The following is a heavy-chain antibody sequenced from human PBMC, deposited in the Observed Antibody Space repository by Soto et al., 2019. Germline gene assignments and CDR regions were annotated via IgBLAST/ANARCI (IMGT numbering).Heavy chain of an antibody. CDR1: GFTFRSYG. Sequence: SGGALRLSCAASGFTFRSYGMHWVRPAPGKGLEWVAVIWYDGSNKYYADSVKGRFTISRDNSKNTLYLQMNSLRAEDTAVYYCAKEKISTSCCNWFDPWGQGTLVTVSS. CDR3: AKEKISTSCCNWFDP. CDR2: IWYDGSNK. V-gene: IGHV3-33*06. D-gene: IGHD2-2*01. J-gene: IGHJ5*02.